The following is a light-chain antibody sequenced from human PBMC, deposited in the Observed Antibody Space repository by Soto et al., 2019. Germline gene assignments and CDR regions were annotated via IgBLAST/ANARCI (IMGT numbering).Light chain of an antibody. V-gene: IGLV1-44*01. Sequence: QSVLTQPPSASGTPGQRGTISCSGSSSNIGSNTVNWYQQLPGTAPKLLIYSNNQRPAGVPDRFSGSKSGTSASLAISGRKSEDEADYYCAACDDSLNGRVFGGGTKLTVL. J-gene: IGLJ2*01. CDR3: AACDDSLNGRV. CDR1: SSNIGSNT. CDR2: SNN.